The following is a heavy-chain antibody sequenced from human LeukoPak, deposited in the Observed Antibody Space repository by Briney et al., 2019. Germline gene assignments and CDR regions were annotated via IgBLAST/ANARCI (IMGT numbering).Heavy chain of an antibody. CDR1: GYSFTSYW. CDR3: ARRYYYDSSGYYGTHNAFDI. Sequence: GESLKISCKGSGYSFTSYWIGWVRQMPGKGLEWMGIIYLGDSDTRYSPSFQGQVTISADKSISTAYLQWSSLKASDTAMYYCARRYYYDSSGYYGTHNAFDIWGQGTMVTVSS. CDR2: IYLGDSDT. D-gene: IGHD3-22*01. J-gene: IGHJ3*02. V-gene: IGHV5-51*01.